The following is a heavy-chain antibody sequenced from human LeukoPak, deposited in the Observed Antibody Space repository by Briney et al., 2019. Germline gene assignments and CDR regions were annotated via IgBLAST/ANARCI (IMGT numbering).Heavy chain of an antibody. CDR3: AKDRYYDSSGYYSWTGFDP. D-gene: IGHD3-22*01. Sequence: GGSLRLSCAASGFTFSSYAMSWVRQAPGKGLEWVSAISGSGGSTYYADSVKGRFIISRDNSKNTLYLQMNSLRAEDTAVYYCAKDRYYDSSGYYSWTGFDPWGQGTLVTVSS. CDR1: GFTFSSYA. V-gene: IGHV3-23*01. CDR2: ISGSGGST. J-gene: IGHJ5*02.